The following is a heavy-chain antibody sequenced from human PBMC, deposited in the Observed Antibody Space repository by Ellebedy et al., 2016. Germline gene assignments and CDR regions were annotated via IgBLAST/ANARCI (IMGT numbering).Heavy chain of an antibody. J-gene: IGHJ3*02. V-gene: IGHV1-3*04. D-gene: IGHD6-19*01. CDR3: ARESSGWRNDAFDI. CDR2: NNTGTGHT. Sequence: ASVKVSCKASGYSFRNYAMHWVRQAPGQRLEWMGWNNTGTGHTEYSQNLEGRVTISTDTSARIVYMELSSLRSEDTAVYYCARESSGWRNDAFDIWGQGTMVTVSS. CDR1: GYSFRNYA.